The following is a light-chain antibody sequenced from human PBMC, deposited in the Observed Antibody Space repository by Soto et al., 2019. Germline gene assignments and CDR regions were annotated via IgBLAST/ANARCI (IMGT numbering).Light chain of an antibody. J-gene: IGLJ1*01. CDR1: SSDVGVYDY. CDR3: SSFTSSRAYV. V-gene: IGLV2-14*01. CDR2: EVS. Sequence: QSVLTQPASVSGSPGQSITLSCTGTSSDVGVYDYVSWYQQQSGKAPKLMIHEVSNRPSGVSNRFSGSKSGNTASLTISGLQAEDEADYYCSSFTSSRAYVFGIGTKLTVL.